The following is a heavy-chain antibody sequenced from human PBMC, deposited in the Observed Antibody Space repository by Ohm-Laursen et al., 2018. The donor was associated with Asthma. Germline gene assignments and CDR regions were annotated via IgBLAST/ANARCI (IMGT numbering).Heavy chain of an antibody. D-gene: IGHD4-17*01. CDR3: ARGPYYGDYYSDY. Sequence: GSLRLSCAASGFTFSSYAMNWVRQAPGKGLEWVSSISSTSSTICYADSVKGRFTISRDNAKNSLYLQMNSLRADDTAVYYCARGPYYGDYYSDYWGQGTLVTVSS. CDR2: ISSTSSTI. V-gene: IGHV3-48*01. J-gene: IGHJ4*02. CDR1: GFTFSSYA.